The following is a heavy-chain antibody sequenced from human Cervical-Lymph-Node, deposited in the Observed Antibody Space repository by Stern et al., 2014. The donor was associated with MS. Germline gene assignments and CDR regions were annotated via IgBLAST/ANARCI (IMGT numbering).Heavy chain of an antibody. Sequence: QVTLKESGPTLVKPTQTLTLTCTFFGFSLPTREVGVGWIRQPPGKALEWLGLIYWGDEKRYSPSLKSRLAITKDPSKSQVVRTMTNMDPVETATYYCAHMASALIHCPNGVCGFFDFWSQGTLVTVSS. J-gene: IGHJ4*02. CDR3: AHMASALIHCPNGVCGFFDF. D-gene: IGHD2-8*01. V-gene: IGHV2-5*02. CDR1: GFSLPTREVG. CDR2: IYWGDEK.